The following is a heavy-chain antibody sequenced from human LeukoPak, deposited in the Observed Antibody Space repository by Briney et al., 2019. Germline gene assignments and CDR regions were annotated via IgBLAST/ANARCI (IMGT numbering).Heavy chain of an antibody. J-gene: IGHJ3*02. CDR2: IYYSGST. CDR3: ARDRYYDSSGWGNDAFDI. Sequence: SETLSLTCTVSGGSISSYYWSWIRQPTGEGLEWIGYIYYSGSTNYNPSLKSRVTISVDTSKNLFSLKLSSVTAADTVVYYCARDRYYDSSGWGNDAFDIWGQGTMVTVSS. V-gene: IGHV4-59*01. CDR1: GGSISSYY. D-gene: IGHD3-22*01.